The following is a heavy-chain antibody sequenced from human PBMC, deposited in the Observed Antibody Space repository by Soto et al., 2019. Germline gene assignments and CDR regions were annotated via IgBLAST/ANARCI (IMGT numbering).Heavy chain of an antibody. J-gene: IGHJ6*02. CDR3: ARRTGYYYGMDV. D-gene: IGHD3-10*01. V-gene: IGHV4-59*08. CDR2: IYYSGST. Sequence: QVQLQESGPGLVKPSETLSLTCTVSGGSISSYYWSWIRQPPGKGLEWIGYIYYSGSTNYNPSLKSRFTISVDTSKNQFSLKLSSVTAADTAVYYCARRTGYYYGMDVWGQGTTVTVSS. CDR1: GGSISSYY.